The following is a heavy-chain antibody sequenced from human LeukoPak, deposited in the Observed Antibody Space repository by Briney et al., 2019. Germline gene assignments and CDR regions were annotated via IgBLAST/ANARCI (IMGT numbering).Heavy chain of an antibody. CDR2: ISDSGGRT. CDR3: AKRGVVIRVILVGFHKEAYYFDS. V-gene: IGHV3-23*01. CDR1: GITLSNYG. D-gene: IGHD3-22*01. Sequence: GSLRLSCAVSGITLSNYGMSWVRQAPGKGLEWVAGISDSGGRTKYADSVKGRFTISRDNSKNTLYLQMDSLRAEDTAVYFCAKRGVVIRVILVGFHKEAYYFDSWGQGALVTVSS. J-gene: IGHJ4*02.